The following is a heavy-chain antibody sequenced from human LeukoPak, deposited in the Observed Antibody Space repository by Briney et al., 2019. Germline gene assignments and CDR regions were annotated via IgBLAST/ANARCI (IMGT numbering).Heavy chain of an antibody. V-gene: IGHV4-34*01. CDR1: GRSLSGYY. Sequence: SETLSLTCGVNGRSLSGYYWSWIRQTPAKELEWIGEINHSGSTNYNPSLKSRVTISVDTSKNQFYLTLNSITAADTAVYYCARRRWSSSSVIGYWGRGTRVTVST. CDR3: ARRRWSSSSVIGY. CDR2: INHSGST. D-gene: IGHD6-6*01. J-gene: IGHJ4*01.